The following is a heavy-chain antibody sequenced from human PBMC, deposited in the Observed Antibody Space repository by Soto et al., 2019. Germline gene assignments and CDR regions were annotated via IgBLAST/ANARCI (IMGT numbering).Heavy chain of an antibody. J-gene: IGHJ4*02. V-gene: IGHV1-69*04. CDR2: IIPILGIA. D-gene: IGHD5-18*01. Sequence: SVKVSCKASGGTFSSYTISWVRQAPGQGLEWMGRIIPILGIANYAQKFQGRVTITADKSTSTAYMELSSLRSEDTAVYYCARDLGYSYGPLFNYWGQGTLVTVSS. CDR1: GGTFSSYT. CDR3: ARDLGYSYGPLFNY.